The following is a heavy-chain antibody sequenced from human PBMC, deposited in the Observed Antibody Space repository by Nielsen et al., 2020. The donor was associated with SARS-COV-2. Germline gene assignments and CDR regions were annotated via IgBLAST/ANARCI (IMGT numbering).Heavy chain of an antibody. CDR3: ARDLSFGQLSQSGDDAFDI. CDR1: GGTFSSYA. V-gene: IGHV1-69*13. Sequence: SVKVSCKASGGTFSSYAISWVRQAPGQGLEWMGGIIPIFGTANYAQKFQGRVTITADESTSTAYMELSSLRSEDTAVYYCARDLSFGQLSQSGDDAFDIWGQGTMVTVS. J-gene: IGHJ3*02. CDR2: IIPIFGTA. D-gene: IGHD6-6*01.